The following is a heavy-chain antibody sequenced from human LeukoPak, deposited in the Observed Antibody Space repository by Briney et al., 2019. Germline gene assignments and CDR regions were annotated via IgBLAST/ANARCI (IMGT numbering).Heavy chain of an antibody. J-gene: IGHJ4*02. CDR1: GYTFTGYY. D-gene: IGHD5-12*01. Sequence: ASVKVSCKASGYTFTGYYMHWVRQAPGQGLEWMGWINPNSGGTNYAQKFQGRVTMTRDTSISTAYMELSRLRSDDTAVYYCARVVVATSHQPDYWGQGTLVTVSS. V-gene: IGHV1-2*02. CDR2: INPNSGGT. CDR3: ARVVVATSHQPDY.